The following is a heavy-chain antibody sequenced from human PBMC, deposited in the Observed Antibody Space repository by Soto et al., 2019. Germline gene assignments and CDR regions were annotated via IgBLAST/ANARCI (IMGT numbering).Heavy chain of an antibody. Sequence: PGGSLRLSCAASGFTFSSYAMSWVRQAPGKGLEWVSAISGSGGSTYYADSVKGRFTISRDNSKNTLYLQMNSLRAEDTAVYYCAKDGLYCSGGSCYGWFDYWGQGTLVTVSS. CDR3: AKDGLYCSGGSCYGWFDY. CDR2: ISGSGGST. V-gene: IGHV3-23*01. J-gene: IGHJ4*02. D-gene: IGHD2-15*01. CDR1: GFTFSSYA.